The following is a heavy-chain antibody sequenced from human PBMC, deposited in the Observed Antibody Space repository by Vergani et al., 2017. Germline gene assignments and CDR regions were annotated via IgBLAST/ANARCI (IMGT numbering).Heavy chain of an antibody. V-gene: IGHV1-8*01. J-gene: IGHJ4*02. D-gene: IGHD5-24*01. Sequence: QVHLVQSGPDVTKPGASVKVSCKSSGYTFTSYDINSVRQATGQGLEWMGWMNPNSGNTGYAQKFQGRVTMTRNTSISTAYMELSSLRSEDTAVYYGAIGRDGYNYAHGGQGTRVTVSS. CDR2: MNPNSGNT. CDR3: AIGRDGYNYAH. CDR1: GYTFTSYD.